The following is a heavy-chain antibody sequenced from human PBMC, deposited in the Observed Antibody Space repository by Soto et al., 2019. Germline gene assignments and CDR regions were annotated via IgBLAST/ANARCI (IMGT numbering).Heavy chain of an antibody. CDR2: INPHGGST. CDR3: ARSSGGNFDY. CDR1: RDTFTSYY. V-gene: IGHV1-46*01. Sequence: ASVKVSCKSARDTFTSYYINWVRQAPGQGLEWMGVINPHGGSTAYAQKFKGRATLTRDTSASTVYMEVSSLTSEDTAMYYCARSSGGNFDYWGQGTLVTVSS. D-gene: IGHD3-16*01. J-gene: IGHJ4*02.